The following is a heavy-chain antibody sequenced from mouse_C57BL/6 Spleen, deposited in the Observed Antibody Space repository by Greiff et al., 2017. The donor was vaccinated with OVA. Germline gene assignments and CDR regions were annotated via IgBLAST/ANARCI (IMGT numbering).Heavy chain of an antibody. CDR3: ARWDYYGSSYYAMDD. J-gene: IGHJ4*01. D-gene: IGHD1-1*01. CDR1: GYAFSSSW. V-gene: IGHV1-82*01. Sequence: QVQLQQSGPELVKPGASVKISCKASGYAFSSSWMNWVKQRPGKGLEWIGRIYPGDGDTNYNGKFKGKATLTADKSSSTAYMQLSSLTSEDSAVYFCARWDYYGSSYYAMDDWGKGTSVTVSS. CDR2: IYPGDGDT.